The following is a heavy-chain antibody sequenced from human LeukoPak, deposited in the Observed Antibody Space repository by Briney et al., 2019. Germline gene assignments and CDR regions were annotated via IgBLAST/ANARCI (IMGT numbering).Heavy chain of an antibody. J-gene: IGHJ4*02. CDR1: GFTFSSYE. D-gene: IGHD5-24*01. Sequence: GGSLRLSCAASGFTFSSYEMNWVRQAPGKGLEWVSYISSSGSTIYYADSVKGRLTISRDNAKNSLYLQMNSLRAEDTAVYYCARMGDGYTGDYWGQGTLVTVPS. V-gene: IGHV3-48*03. CDR2: ISSSGSTI. CDR3: ARMGDGYTGDY.